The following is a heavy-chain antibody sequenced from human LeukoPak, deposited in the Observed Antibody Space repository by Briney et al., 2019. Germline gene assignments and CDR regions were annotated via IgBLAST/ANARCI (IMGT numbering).Heavy chain of an antibody. CDR2: IIPIFGTA. J-gene: IGHJ4*02. CDR3: ARESSGHRPFDY. Sequence: ASVKVSCKASGYTFTSYGISWVRQAPGQGLEWMGGIIPIFGTANYAQKFQGRVTITADESTSTAYMELSSLRSEDTAVYYCARESSGHRPFDYWGQGTLVTVSS. V-gene: IGHV1-69*13. CDR1: GYTFTSYG. D-gene: IGHD6-19*01.